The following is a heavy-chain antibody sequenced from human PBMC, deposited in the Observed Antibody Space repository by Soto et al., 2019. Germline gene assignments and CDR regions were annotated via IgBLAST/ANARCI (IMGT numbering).Heavy chain of an antibody. CDR1: GLTFSSDA. J-gene: IGHJ6*02. Sequence: GGSLRLSCAASGLTFSSDAMHWVRQAPGKGLEWVAVISDDRSNKYYSDSVKGRFTISRDNSKNTLYLQMNSLRPEDSAVYYCARDPPAGGYSYGAFYGMDVWGQGTTVTVSS. V-gene: IGHV3-30*03. D-gene: IGHD5-18*01. CDR3: ARDPPAGGYSYGAFYGMDV. CDR2: ISDDRSNK.